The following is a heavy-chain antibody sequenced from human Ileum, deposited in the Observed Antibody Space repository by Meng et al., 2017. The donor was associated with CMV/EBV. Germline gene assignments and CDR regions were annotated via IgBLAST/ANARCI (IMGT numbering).Heavy chain of an antibody. J-gene: IGHJ4*02. CDR1: GFTFSSYT. V-gene: IGHV3-48*04. D-gene: IGHD1-26*01. Sequence: GESLKISCAASGFTFSSYTMNWVRQAPGKGLEWVSYISTSSGTIYYADSVKGRFTISRDNAKNSLYLQMNSLRAEDTAVYYCARETPSGSAVDYWGQETLVTVSS. CDR3: ARETPSGSAVDY. CDR2: ISTSSGTI.